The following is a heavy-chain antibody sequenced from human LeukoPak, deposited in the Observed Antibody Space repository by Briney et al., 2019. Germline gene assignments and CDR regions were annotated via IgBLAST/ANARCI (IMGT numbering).Heavy chain of an antibody. CDR1: GYTFTSYD. CDR2: MNPNSGNT. CDR3: ARSPEGYYGSGSYPDY. D-gene: IGHD3-10*01. V-gene: IGHV1-8*01. Sequence: ASVKVSCKASGYTFTSYDINWVRQATGQGLEWMGWMNPNSGNTGYAQKFQGRVTMTTDTSTSTAYMELRSLRSDDTAVYYCARSPEGYYGSGSYPDYWGQGTLVTVSS. J-gene: IGHJ4*02.